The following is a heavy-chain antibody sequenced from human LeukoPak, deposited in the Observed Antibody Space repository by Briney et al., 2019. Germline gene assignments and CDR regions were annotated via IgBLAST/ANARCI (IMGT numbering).Heavy chain of an antibody. V-gene: IGHV3-23*01. J-gene: IGHJ4*02. CDR3: AKDRYCGGGTCYWSYFDY. Sequence: GGSLRLFCAASGFTFRTYAMSWVRQAPGKGLEWVSSISGCGCSTYYAVSVKGRFTISRDNSKTTLFLQMNSLRDEDKAVYYCAKDRYCGGGTCYWSYFDYWGQGTLVTVSS. CDR1: GFTFRTYA. CDR2: ISGCGCST. D-gene: IGHD2-15*01.